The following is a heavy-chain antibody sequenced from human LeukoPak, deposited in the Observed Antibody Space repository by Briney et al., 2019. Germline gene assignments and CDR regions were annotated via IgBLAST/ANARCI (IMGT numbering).Heavy chain of an antibody. CDR3: AGTDTAMATDWFDP. CDR1: GFTFSHYG. D-gene: IGHD5-18*01. CDR2: ISSSSSYI. Sequence: PGRSLTLSCEASGFTFSHYGMHWVRQAPGKGLEWVSSISSSSSYIYYADSVKGRFTISRDNAKNSLYLQMNSLRAEDTAVYYCAGTDTAMATDWFDPWGQGALVTVSS. V-gene: IGHV3-21*01. J-gene: IGHJ5*02.